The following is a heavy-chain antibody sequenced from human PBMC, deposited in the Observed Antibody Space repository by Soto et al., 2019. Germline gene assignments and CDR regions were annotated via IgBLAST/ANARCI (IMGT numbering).Heavy chain of an antibody. J-gene: IGHJ6*03. Sequence: EVHLVDSGGGLVQPGGSLSLSCAASGFSVSSNYMSWVRQAPGKGLEWVSLIYTGGSIYYADSVEDRFTISRDNSKNTLYLQLNSLRDEDTAVYYCARVRGDDGGDYYDVDVWGNGTTVTVSS. CDR3: ARVRGDDGGDYYDVDV. CDR1: GFSVSSNY. V-gene: IGHV3-53*04. D-gene: IGHD5-12*01. CDR2: IYTGGSI.